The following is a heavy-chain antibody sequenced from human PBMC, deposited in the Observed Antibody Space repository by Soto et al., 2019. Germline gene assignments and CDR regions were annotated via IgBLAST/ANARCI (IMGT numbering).Heavy chain of an antibody. CDR3: AGDPDSHYNDSHASSYP. CDR2: IIPIIGII. CDR1: GGTFSTYT. V-gene: IGHV1-69*04. J-gene: IGHJ5*02. D-gene: IGHD3-22*01. Sequence: ASVKVSCKASGGTFSTYTITWVRQAPGQGNEWMGRIIPIIGIINYAQKFQGRVTITADKFTGTAYMELTRLRSDDTAVYYCAGDPDSHYNDSHASSYPWGQGTLVTVSS.